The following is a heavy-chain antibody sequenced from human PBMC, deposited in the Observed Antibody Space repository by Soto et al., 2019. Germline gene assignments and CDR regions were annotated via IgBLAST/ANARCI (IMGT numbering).Heavy chain of an antibody. CDR2: IYYSGST. Sequence: QVQLQESGPGLVKPSETLSLTCTVSGGSISSYYWSWIRQPPGKGLEWIGYIYYSGSTNYNPSLKSRVTTSVDTSKNQFSLKLSSVTAADTAVYYCARGNLAVAANFDYWGQGTLVTVSS. CDR1: GGSISSYY. V-gene: IGHV4-59*01. CDR3: ARGNLAVAANFDY. D-gene: IGHD6-19*01. J-gene: IGHJ4*02.